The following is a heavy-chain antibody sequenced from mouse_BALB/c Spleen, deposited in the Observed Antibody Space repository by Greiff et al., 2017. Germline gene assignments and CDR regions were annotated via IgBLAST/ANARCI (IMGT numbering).Heavy chain of an antibody. J-gene: IGHJ4*01. CDR2: INSNGGST. D-gene: IGHD2-4*01. Sequence: EVKVVESGGGLVQPGGSLKLSCAASGFTFSSYGMSWVRQTPDKRLELVATINSNGGSTYYPDSVKGRFTISRDNAKNTLYLQMSSLKSEDTAMYYCAREPDFYYAMDYWGQGTSVTVSS. V-gene: IGHV5-6-3*01. CDR3: AREPDFYYAMDY. CDR1: GFTFSSYG.